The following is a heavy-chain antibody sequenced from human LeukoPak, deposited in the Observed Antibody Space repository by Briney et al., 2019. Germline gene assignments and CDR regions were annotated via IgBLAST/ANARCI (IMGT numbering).Heavy chain of an antibody. D-gene: IGHD3-16*01. J-gene: IGHJ6*02. Sequence: GRSLRLSCAASGFTFSSYGMHWVRQAPGKGLEWVAVISYDGSNKYYADSVKGRFTISRDNSKNTLYLQMNSLRAEDTAVYYCARGAAGGDIDYYYYYGMDVWGQGTTVTVSS. CDR2: ISYDGSNK. V-gene: IGHV3-30*03. CDR3: ARGAAGGDIDYYYYYGMDV. CDR1: GFTFSSYG.